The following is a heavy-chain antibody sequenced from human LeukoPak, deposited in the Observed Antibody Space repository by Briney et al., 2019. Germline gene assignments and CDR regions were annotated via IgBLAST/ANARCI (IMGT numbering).Heavy chain of an antibody. J-gene: IGHJ4*02. Sequence: PGGSLRLSCAASGFSFTNYAKHWVRQAPGKGLAWVAVVSYDETNKDYTDSVKGRFTISRDNSKNTVYLQMNGLRAEDTAVYYCAKGSGGAIVHDYFDSWGQGTLVTVSS. V-gene: IGHV3-30*18. CDR2: VSYDETNK. CDR1: GFSFTNYA. D-gene: IGHD3-16*02. CDR3: AKGSGGAIVHDYFDS.